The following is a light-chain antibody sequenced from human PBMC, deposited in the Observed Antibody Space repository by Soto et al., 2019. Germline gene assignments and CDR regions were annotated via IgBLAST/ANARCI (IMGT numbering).Light chain of an antibody. CDR1: QSVSSSY. CDR3: QQYGSSPPLT. Sequence: EIVLTQSPGTRSLSPGERATLSCRASQSVSSSYLAWYQQKPGQAPRLLIYGASSRATGIPDRFSGSGSGTDFTLTISRLEPEDFAVYYCQQYGSSPPLTFGGGTKVETK. V-gene: IGKV3-20*01. CDR2: GAS. J-gene: IGKJ4*01.